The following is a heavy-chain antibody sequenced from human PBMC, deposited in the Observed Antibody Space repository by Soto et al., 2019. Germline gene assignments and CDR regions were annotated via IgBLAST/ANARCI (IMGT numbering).Heavy chain of an antibody. CDR1: GFTFSDYS. Sequence: GGSLRLSCAASGFTFSDYSMSWIRQAPGRGLEWVSYIGPSGTTINYADSVKGRFTISRDNAKNSLLLQMNTLRAEDTAVYYCARGSSWYPYWGQGSLVTVSS. J-gene: IGHJ4*02. CDR3: ARGSSWYPY. CDR2: IGPSGTTI. D-gene: IGHD6-13*01. V-gene: IGHV3-11*01.